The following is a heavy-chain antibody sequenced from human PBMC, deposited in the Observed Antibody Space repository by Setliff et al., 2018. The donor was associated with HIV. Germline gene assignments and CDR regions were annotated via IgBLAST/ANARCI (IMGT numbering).Heavy chain of an antibody. CDR3: ARHPPGYSSSWYPTDYYFDY. V-gene: IGHV4-4*08. CDR1: GDSISTYC. CDR2: IYTSGST. Sequence: PSETLSLTCTVSGDSISTYCWIWIRQPPGKGLEWIGNIYTSGSTNYNPSLKSRVTISVDTSKNPFSLKLSSVTAADTAVYYCARHPPGYSSSWYPTDYYFDYWGQGTLVTVSS. J-gene: IGHJ4*02. D-gene: IGHD6-13*01.